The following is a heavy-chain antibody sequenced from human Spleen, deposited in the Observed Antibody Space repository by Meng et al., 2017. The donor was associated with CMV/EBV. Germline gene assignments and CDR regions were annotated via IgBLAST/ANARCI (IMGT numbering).Heavy chain of an antibody. CDR3: ARDKSDHYYYYGLDV. Sequence: GSLRLSCAASGFTFSSYSMNWVRQAPGKGLEWVSSISSSSSYIYYADSVKGRFTISRDNAKNSLYLQMNSLRAEDTAVYYCARDKSDHYYYYGLDVWGQGTTVTVSS. CDR1: GFTFSSYS. V-gene: IGHV3-21*01. CDR2: ISSSSSYI. J-gene: IGHJ6*02.